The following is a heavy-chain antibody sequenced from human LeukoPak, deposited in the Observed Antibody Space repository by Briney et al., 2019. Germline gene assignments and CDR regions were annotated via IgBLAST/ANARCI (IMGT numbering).Heavy chain of an antibody. J-gene: IGHJ4*02. D-gene: IGHD6-19*01. CDR3: ARESYYSGWFDF. CDR1: GGSISSYY. CDR2: IYYSGST. Sequence: SETLSLTCTVPGGSISSYYWTWIRQPPGKGLEWIGYIYYSGSTCYNPSLTSRVTISVDTSKNQFSLKLTSVTAADTAIYYCARESYYSGWFDFWGQGTLVTVSS. V-gene: IGHV4-59*01.